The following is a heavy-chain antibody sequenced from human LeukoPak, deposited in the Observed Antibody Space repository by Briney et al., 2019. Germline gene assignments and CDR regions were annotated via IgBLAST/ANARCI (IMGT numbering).Heavy chain of an antibody. CDR1: GFTFSSYA. V-gene: IGHV3-23*01. D-gene: IGHD3-3*01. J-gene: IGHJ4*02. Sequence: PGGSLRLSCAASGFTFSSYAMSWVRQAPGKGLKGVSAIRGSGGSTYYADSVKGRFTISRDNSKNTLYLQMNSLRAEDTAVYYCAKTHRDDFWSGYYYFDYWGQGTLVTVSS. CDR2: IRGSGGST. CDR3: AKTHRDDFWSGYYYFDY.